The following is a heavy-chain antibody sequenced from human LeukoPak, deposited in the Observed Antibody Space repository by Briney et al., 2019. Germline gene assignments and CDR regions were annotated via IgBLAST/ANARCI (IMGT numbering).Heavy chain of an antibody. J-gene: IGHJ4*02. CDR1: GYTFTSYD. Sequence: ASVKVSCKASGYTFTSYDINWVRQATGQGLEWMGWMNPNSGNTGYAQKFQGRVTMTRNTSISTAYMELSSPRSEDTAVYYCARVSDNVLLWFGELSETGHFDYWGQGTLVTVSS. CDR2: MNPNSGNT. D-gene: IGHD3-10*01. V-gene: IGHV1-8*01. CDR3: ARVSDNVLLWFGELSETGHFDY.